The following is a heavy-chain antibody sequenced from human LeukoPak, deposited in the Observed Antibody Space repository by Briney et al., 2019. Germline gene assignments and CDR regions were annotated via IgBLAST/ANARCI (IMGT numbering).Heavy chain of an antibody. V-gene: IGHV3-30*03. CDR1: GFTFSNAW. D-gene: IGHD4-17*01. Sequence: GGSLRLSCAASGFTFSNAWMSWVRQAPGKGLEWVAVISYDGSNKYYADSVKGRFTISRDNSKNTLYLQMNSLRAEDTAIYYCASRHYDFGYYWGQGTLVTVSS. CDR2: ISYDGSNK. J-gene: IGHJ4*02. CDR3: ASRHYDFGYY.